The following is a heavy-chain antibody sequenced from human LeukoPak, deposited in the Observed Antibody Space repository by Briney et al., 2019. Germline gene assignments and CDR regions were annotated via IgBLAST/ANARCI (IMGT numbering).Heavy chain of an antibody. CDR1: GYIFTSDW. J-gene: IGHJ4*02. V-gene: IGHV5-51*01. CDR3: ASGYYSHYFDH. Sequence: GESLKISCKGSGYIFTSDWIGWVRQMPGKGLEWMGIIYPGDSETRYSPPFQGQVTISADRSINTAYLQWSSLKASDTAMYYCASGYYSHYFDHWGQGTLVTVSS. D-gene: IGHD3-22*01. CDR2: IYPGDSET.